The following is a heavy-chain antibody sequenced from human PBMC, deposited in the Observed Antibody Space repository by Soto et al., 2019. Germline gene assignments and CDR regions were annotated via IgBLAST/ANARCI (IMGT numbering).Heavy chain of an antibody. Sequence: EVQLLESGGGLIQTGGSLTLSCVASGFKFSTSAMTWLRQAQGQGLEWVADVSGSGTTTNYADSAKGRFTIFRDNSNNTVYLQMKNLRVEDTATYFCAKALVYFGSGSSVGEVWGQGTAVTVSS. CDR1: GFKFSTSA. CDR3: AKALVYFGSGSSVGEV. D-gene: IGHD3-10*01. CDR2: VSGSGTTT. J-gene: IGHJ6*02. V-gene: IGHV3-23*01.